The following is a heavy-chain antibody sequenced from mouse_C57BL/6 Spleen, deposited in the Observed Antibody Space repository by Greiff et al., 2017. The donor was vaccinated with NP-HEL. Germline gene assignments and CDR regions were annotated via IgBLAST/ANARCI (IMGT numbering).Heavy chain of an antibody. J-gene: IGHJ2*01. V-gene: IGHV1-81*01. CDR1: GYTFTSYG. Sequence: VQLQQSGAELARPGASVKLSCKASGYTFTSYGISWVKQRTGQGLEWIGEIYPRSGNTYYNEKFKGKATLTADKSSSTAYMELRSLTSEDSAVYFCARSGGSPLYFDYWGQGTTLTVSS. CDR3: ARSGGSPLYFDY. D-gene: IGHD1-1*02. CDR2: IYPRSGNT.